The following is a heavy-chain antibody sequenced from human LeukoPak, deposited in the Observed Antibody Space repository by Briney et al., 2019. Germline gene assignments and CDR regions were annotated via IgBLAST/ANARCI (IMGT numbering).Heavy chain of an antibody. J-gene: IGHJ3*02. Sequence: PGGSLRLSCAASGFTFSSYEMNWVRQAPGKGLEWVSYISSSGSTIYYADSVKGRFTISRDNAKNSLYLQMNSLKTEDTAVYYCTTEGYTYGYHSIDIWGQGTMVTVSS. CDR1: GFTFSSYE. V-gene: IGHV3-48*03. D-gene: IGHD5-18*01. CDR3: TTEGYTYGYHSIDI. CDR2: ISSSGSTI.